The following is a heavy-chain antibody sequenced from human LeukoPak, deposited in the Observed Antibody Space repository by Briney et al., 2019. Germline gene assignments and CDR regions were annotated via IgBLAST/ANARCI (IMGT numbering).Heavy chain of an antibody. CDR2: ISGSGGST. CDR1: GFTFSSYA. CDR3: AKDPGCSSTSCYFPN. Sequence: GGSLRLSCAASGFTFSSYAMSWVRQAPGKGLEWVSAISGSGGSTYYADSVKGRFTISRDNSKNTLYLQMNSLRAEDTAVYYCAKDPGCSSTSCYFPNWGQGTLVTVSS. V-gene: IGHV3-23*01. J-gene: IGHJ4*02. D-gene: IGHD2-2*01.